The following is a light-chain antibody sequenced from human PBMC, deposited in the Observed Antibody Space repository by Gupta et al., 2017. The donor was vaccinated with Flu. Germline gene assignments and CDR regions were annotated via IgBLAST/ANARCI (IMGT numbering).Light chain of an antibody. CDR2: RTS. CDR3: QQFGISPLT. V-gene: IGKV3-20*01. CDR1: QSISNTY. Sequence: VLTRSPGSLSLSPGEGATLSCRASQSISNTYLAWYQQKSGQAPRLLIYRTSSRAAGIPDRISGDGSGTDFTLNISILEPEDFAVYYCQQFGISPLTFGGGTRVEIK. J-gene: IGKJ4*01.